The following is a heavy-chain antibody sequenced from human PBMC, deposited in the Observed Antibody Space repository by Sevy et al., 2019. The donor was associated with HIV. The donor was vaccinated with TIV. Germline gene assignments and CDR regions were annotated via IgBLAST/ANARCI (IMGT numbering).Heavy chain of an antibody. D-gene: IGHD3-10*01. V-gene: IGHV3-30-3*01. CDR1: GFTFSSYT. CDR3: ARDRDMVRGVILDY. J-gene: IGHJ4*02. CDR2: ISYDGSNK. Sequence: GGSLRLSCAASGFTFSSYTMYWVRQAPGKGLEWVTVISYDGSNKYYADSVKGRFTISRDNSKNTLYLQMNSLRAEDTAVYYCARDRDMVRGVILDYWGQGTLVTVSS.